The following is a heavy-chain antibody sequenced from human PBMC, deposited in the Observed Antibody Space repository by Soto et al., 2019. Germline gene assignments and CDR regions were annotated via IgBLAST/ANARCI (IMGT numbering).Heavy chain of an antibody. CDR3: AKDRRRHSGYGSYYYGMDV. CDR2: ISYDGSNK. CDR1: GFTFSSYG. D-gene: IGHD5-12*01. Sequence: GGSLRLSCAASGFTFSSYGMHWVRQAPGKGLEWVAVISYDGSNKYYADSVKGRFTISRDNSKNTLYLQMNSLRAEDTAVYYCAKDRRRHSGYGSYYYGMDVWGQGTTVTVSS. J-gene: IGHJ6*02. V-gene: IGHV3-30*18.